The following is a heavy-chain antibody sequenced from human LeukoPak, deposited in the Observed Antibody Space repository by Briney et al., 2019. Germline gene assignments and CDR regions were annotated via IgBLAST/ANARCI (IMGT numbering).Heavy chain of an antibody. CDR3: ARDYSSGWYSWFDP. Sequence: ASVKVSCKASGYTFTSYDINWVRQATGQGLEWMGWMNPNSGNTGYAQKFQGRVTVTRNTSISTAYMELSSLRSEDTAVYYCARDYSSGWYSWFDPWGQGTLVTVSS. CDR2: MNPNSGNT. D-gene: IGHD6-19*01. V-gene: IGHV1-8*01. CDR1: GYTFTSYD. J-gene: IGHJ5*02.